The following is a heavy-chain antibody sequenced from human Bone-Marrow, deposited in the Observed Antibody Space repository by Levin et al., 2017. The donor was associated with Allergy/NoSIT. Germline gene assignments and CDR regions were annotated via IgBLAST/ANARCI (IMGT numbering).Heavy chain of an antibody. V-gene: IGHV1-18*01. CDR2: ISAYNGNT. CDR3: ARDGAGIVGATTEDY. D-gene: IGHD1-26*01. CDR1: GYTFTSYG. Sequence: GASVKVSCKASGYTFTSYGISWVRQAPGQGLEWMGWISAYNGNTNYAQKLQGRVTMTTDTSTSTAYMELRSLRSDDTAVYYCARDGAGIVGATTEDYWGQGTLVTVSS. J-gene: IGHJ4*02.